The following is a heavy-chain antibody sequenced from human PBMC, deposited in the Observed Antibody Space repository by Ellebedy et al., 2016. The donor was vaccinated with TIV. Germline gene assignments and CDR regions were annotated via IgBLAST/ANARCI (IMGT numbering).Heavy chain of an antibody. V-gene: IGHV3-33*01. J-gene: IGHJ4*02. CDR1: GFTFSIYG. D-gene: IGHD5-12*01. CDR2: LWYDGSRE. Sequence: GESLKISCAASGFTFSIYGMHWVRLAPGKGLEWLTVLWYDGSREYYADSVKGRFTVSRDNSKNTLYLQMNSLRTEDTAVYYCASERSGYDFDYWGQGTLVTVSA. CDR3: ASERSGYDFDY.